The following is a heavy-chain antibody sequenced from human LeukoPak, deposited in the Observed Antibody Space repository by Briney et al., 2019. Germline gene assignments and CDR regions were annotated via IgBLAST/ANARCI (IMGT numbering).Heavy chain of an antibody. CDR1: GFTFSSYW. J-gene: IGHJ4*02. V-gene: IGHV3-7*01. CDR2: IKQDGSEK. D-gene: IGHD6-19*01. Sequence: GGSLRLSCAASGFTFSSYWMSWVRQAPGKGLEWVANIKQDGSEKYYVDSVKGRFTISRDNAENSLYLQMNSLRAEDTAVYYCAREGSSWYSSGWYYWGQGTLVTVSS. CDR3: AREGSSWYSSGWYY.